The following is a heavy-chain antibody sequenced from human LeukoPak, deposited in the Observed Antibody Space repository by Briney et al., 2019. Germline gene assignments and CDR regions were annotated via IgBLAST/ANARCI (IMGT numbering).Heavy chain of an antibody. V-gene: IGHV3-48*04. CDR1: EFPFSSYS. Sequence: PGGSLRLSCAASEFPFSSYSMSWVRQAPGKGLEWVSYISSTASSIYYADSVKGRFAISRDNAKNSLYLQMNSLRAEDTAVYYCARDVTYHGGDWFDPWGQGTLVTVSS. J-gene: IGHJ5*02. CDR2: ISSTASSI. CDR3: ARDVTYHGGDWFDP. D-gene: IGHD4-23*01.